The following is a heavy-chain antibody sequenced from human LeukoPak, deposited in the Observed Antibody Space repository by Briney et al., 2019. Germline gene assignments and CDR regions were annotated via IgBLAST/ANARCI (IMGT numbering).Heavy chain of an antibody. D-gene: IGHD1-26*01. CDR2: INPNSGGT. V-gene: IGHV1-2*02. Sequence: GASVKVSCKASGYTFTGYYMHWVRQAPGQGLEWMGWINPNSGGTNYAQKFQGRVTTTRDTSISTAYMELSRLRSDDTAVYYCARIKSSNKDPTSGSYFLYWGQGTLVTVSS. CDR1: GYTFTGYY. CDR3: ARIKSSNKDPTSGSYFLY. J-gene: IGHJ4*02.